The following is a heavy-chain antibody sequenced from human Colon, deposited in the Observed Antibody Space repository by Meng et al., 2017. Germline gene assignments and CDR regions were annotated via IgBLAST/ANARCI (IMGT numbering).Heavy chain of an antibody. V-gene: IGHV3-21*01. CDR1: GSGFTFSNYN. D-gene: IGHD2-15*01. CDR2: ISSSSSFI. J-gene: IGHJ4*02. Sequence: GESLKISCAVSGSGFTFSNYNMNWVRQAPGKGLEWVSSISSSSSFIYYADSVKGRFTISRDNAKNSLFLQMDSLRAEDTAVYYCAKDTGGIDYWGQGTLVTVSS. CDR3: AKDTGGIDY.